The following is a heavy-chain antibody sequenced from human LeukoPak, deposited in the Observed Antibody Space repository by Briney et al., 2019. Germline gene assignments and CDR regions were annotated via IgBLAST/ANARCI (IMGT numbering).Heavy chain of an antibody. Sequence: ASVKVSCKASGYTFTSYDINWVRQAPGQGLEWMGWISAYNGNTNYAQKLQGRVTMTTDTSTSTAYMELRSLRSDDTAVYYCARDMVRGVTSPYYFDYWGQGTLVTVSS. CDR1: GYTFTSYD. D-gene: IGHD3-10*01. J-gene: IGHJ4*02. CDR3: ARDMVRGVTSPYYFDY. V-gene: IGHV1-18*01. CDR2: ISAYNGNT.